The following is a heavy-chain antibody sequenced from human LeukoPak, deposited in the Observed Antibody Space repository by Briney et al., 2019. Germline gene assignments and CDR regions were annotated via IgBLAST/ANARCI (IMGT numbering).Heavy chain of an antibody. CDR1: EGTFSSYA. CDR3: ASVVAAAGRFITSNWFDP. CDR2: IIPILGIA. D-gene: IGHD6-13*01. V-gene: IGHV1-69*04. Sequence: SVKVSCKASEGTFSSYAISWVRQAPGQGLEWMGRIIPILGIANYAQKFQGRVTITADKSTSTAYMELSSLRSEDTAVYYCASVVAAAGRFITSNWFDPWGQGTLVTVSS. J-gene: IGHJ5*02.